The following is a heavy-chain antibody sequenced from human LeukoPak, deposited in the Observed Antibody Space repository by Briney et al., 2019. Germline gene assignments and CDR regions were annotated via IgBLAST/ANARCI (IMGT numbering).Heavy chain of an antibody. J-gene: IGHJ6*03. CDR2: ISSSSSTI. Sequence: GGSLRLSCAASGFTFSSYSMNWVRQAPGKGLEWVSYISSSSSTIYYADSVKGRFTISRDNAKNSLYLQMNSLRAEDTAVYYCARESPGYCSSTSCYYYMDVWGKGTTVTVSS. CDR3: ARESPGYCSSTSCYYYMDV. D-gene: IGHD2-2*01. CDR1: GFTFSSYS. V-gene: IGHV3-48*04.